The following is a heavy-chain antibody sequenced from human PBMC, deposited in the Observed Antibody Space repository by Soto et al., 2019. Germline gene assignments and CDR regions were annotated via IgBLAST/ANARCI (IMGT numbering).Heavy chain of an antibody. CDR3: ARTQQTGMTREYGLDV. Sequence: EVQVMESGGGLVKPGGSLRLSCATSGFTFSIYSMTWVRQAPGKVLEWVASISSSSSFIYSADSVKGRFTISRDNAKNSLYLHLSSLGGEETAVYYCARTQQTGMTREYGLDVWGQGTTVTVSS. CDR2: ISSSSSFI. CDR1: GFTFSIYS. J-gene: IGHJ6*02. V-gene: IGHV3-21*06. D-gene: IGHD4-17*01.